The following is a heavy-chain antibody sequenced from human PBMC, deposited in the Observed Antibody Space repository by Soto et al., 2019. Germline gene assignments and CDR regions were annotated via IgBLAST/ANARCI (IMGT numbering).Heavy chain of an antibody. J-gene: IGHJ6*02. CDR2: IIPILGIA. CDR3: ARDRGSGWYYYYYGMDV. V-gene: IGHV1-69*08. Sequence: QVQLVQSGAEVKKPGSSVKVSCKASGGTFSSYTISWVRHAPGQGLEWMGRIIPILGIANYAQKFQGRVTITADKSTSTAYMELSSLRSEDTAVYYCARDRGSGWYYYYYGMDVWGQGTTVTVSS. CDR1: GGTFSSYT. D-gene: IGHD6-19*01.